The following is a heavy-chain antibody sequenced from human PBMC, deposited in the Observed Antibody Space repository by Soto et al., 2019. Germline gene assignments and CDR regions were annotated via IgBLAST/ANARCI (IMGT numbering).Heavy chain of an antibody. CDR2: ISYDGSNK. Sequence: PGGSLRLSCAASGFTISSYGMHWVRQAPGKGLEWVAVISYDGSNKYYADSVKGRFTISRDNSKNTLYLQMNSLRAEDTAVYYCAKDRGGDGYNLNWFDPWGQGTLVTVSS. CDR1: GFTISSYG. CDR3: AKDRGGDGYNLNWFDP. V-gene: IGHV3-30*18. J-gene: IGHJ5*02. D-gene: IGHD3-10*01.